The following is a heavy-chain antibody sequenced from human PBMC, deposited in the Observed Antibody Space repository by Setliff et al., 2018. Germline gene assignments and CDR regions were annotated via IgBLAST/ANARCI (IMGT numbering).Heavy chain of an antibody. D-gene: IGHD5-18*01. Sequence: GESLKISCQGSGYSFTNNWIAWVRQMPGKGLECMGIIFPGNSNTRYSPSFQGQVTISVDKAINTAYLQWTSLKVSDTAMYYCARLGYSDAFDIWGQGTMVTVSS. CDR3: ARLGYSDAFDI. CDR2: IFPGNSNT. J-gene: IGHJ3*02. V-gene: IGHV5-51*01. CDR1: GYSFTNNW.